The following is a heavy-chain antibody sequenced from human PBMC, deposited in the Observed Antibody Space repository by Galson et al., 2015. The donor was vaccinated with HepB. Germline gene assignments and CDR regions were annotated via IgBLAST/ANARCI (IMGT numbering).Heavy chain of an antibody. Sequence: CAISGDSVSSNSAAWNWIRQSPSRGLEWLGRTYYRSKWYNDYAVSVKSRITINPDTSKNQFSLQLNSVTPEDTAVYYCARGPLFHNGSYFVPKFDYWGQGTLVTVSS. CDR1: GDSVSSNSAA. V-gene: IGHV6-1*01. D-gene: IGHD1-26*01. CDR3: ARGPLFHNGSYFVPKFDY. J-gene: IGHJ4*02. CDR2: TYYRSKWYN.